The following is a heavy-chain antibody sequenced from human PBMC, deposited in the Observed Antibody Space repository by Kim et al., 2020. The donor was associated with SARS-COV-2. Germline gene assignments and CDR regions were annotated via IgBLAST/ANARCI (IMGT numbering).Heavy chain of an antibody. D-gene: IGHD1-26*01. Sequence: SVKVSRKASGGTFSSYAISWVRQAPGQGLEWMGGIIPIFGTANYAQKFQGRVTITADESTSTAYMELSSLRSEDTAVYYCARAGNRYYYYYGMDVWGQGTTVTVSS. V-gene: IGHV1-69*13. J-gene: IGHJ6*02. CDR2: IIPIFGTA. CDR1: GGTFSSYA. CDR3: ARAGNRYYYYYGMDV.